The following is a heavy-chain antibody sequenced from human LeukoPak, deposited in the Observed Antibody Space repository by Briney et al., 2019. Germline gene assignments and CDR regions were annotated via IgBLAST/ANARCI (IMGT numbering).Heavy chain of an antibody. D-gene: IGHD4-17*01. CDR1: GFTLSNAW. J-gene: IGHJ4*02. CDR2: ISSSSSYI. V-gene: IGHV3-21*01. Sequence: GGSLRLSCAASGFTLSNAWMNWVRQAPRKGLEGVSSISSSSSYIYYADSVKGRFTISRDNAKNSLYLQMNSLRAEDTAVYYCARSDYGDYVDYWGQGTLVTVSS. CDR3: ARSDYGDYVDY.